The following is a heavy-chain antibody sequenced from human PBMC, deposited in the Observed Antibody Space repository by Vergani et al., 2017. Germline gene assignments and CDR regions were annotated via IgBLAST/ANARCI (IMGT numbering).Heavy chain of an antibody. CDR3: ARDTHAVVYAISY. D-gene: IGHD2-8*02. CDR2: ISSSSSYI. Sequence: EVQLVESGGGLVKPGGSLRLSCAASGFTFSSYSMNWVRQAPGKGLEWVSSISSSSSYIYYADSVKGRFTISRDNAKNSLYLQMNSLRAEDTAVYYCARDTHAVVYAISYWGQGTLVTVPS. CDR1: GFTFSSYS. J-gene: IGHJ4*02. V-gene: IGHV3-21*01.